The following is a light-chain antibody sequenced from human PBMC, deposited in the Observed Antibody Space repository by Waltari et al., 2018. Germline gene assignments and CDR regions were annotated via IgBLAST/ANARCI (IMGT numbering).Light chain of an antibody. CDR1: QSLLDRNGYNL. V-gene: IGKV2-28*01. Sequence: EIVVTQSPLSLPVTPGEPASISCRSSQSLLDRNGYNLLDWYLQKPGQSPQLLIYFGSNRASGVPDRFSGSVSGRDFTLKISRVEAEDVGVYYCMQALQTPWTFGQGTK. CDR2: FGS. CDR3: MQALQTPWT. J-gene: IGKJ1*01.